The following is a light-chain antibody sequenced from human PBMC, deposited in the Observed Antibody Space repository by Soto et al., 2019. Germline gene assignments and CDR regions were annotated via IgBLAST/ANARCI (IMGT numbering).Light chain of an antibody. CDR1: QSVSRN. CDR3: QQYVAWPWT. Sequence: EVVMTQSAATLSVSPGDGATLSCRASQSVSRNLAWYQQKPGQAPRLLISGASTRATGIPARFSGSGSGTEFTLSISSLQSEDFAVYYCQQYVAWPWTFGQGTKVEVK. CDR2: GAS. J-gene: IGKJ1*01. V-gene: IGKV3-15*01.